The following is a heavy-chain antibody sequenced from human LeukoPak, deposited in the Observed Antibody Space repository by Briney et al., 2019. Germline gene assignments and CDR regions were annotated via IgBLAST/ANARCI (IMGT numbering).Heavy chain of an antibody. Sequence: SETLSLTCAVYGGSFSGYYWSWLRQPPGKGLEWIGEINHSGSTNYNPSLKSRVTISVDTSKNQFSLKLSSVTAADTAVYYCARAGGHDHSNTRDYWGQGTLVTVSS. CDR2: INHSGST. CDR1: GGSFSGYY. V-gene: IGHV4-34*01. CDR3: ARAGGHDHSNTRDY. D-gene: IGHD4-11*01. J-gene: IGHJ4*02.